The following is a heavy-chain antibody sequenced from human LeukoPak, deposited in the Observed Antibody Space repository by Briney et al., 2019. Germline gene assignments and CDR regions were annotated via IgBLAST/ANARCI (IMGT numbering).Heavy chain of an antibody. CDR3: AREIPVAGHFDY. CDR2: IYYSGAT. D-gene: IGHD6-13*01. V-gene: IGHV4-59*12. Sequence: SETLSLTCSVSGGSISGSYWMWIRQSPGKGLKWIGYIYYSGATSYNPSFRGRVTFFVDTSKNQFSLKLSSVTAADTAMYYCAREIPVAGHFDYWGQGALVTVSS. CDR1: GGSISGSY. J-gene: IGHJ4*02.